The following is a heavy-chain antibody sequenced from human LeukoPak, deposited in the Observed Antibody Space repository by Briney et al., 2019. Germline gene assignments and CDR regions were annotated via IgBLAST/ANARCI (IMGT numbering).Heavy chain of an antibody. J-gene: IGHJ5*02. Sequence: SETLSLTCAVSGGSLSTTSWWVWLRQPPGKGLEWIGEVYHSGGGNKDYNPSLKSRATISIDTSRNQFSLNLRSVTAADTAVYYCARYSYDILTGYPKGWFDPWGQGTLVTVSS. V-gene: IGHV4-4*02. CDR3: ARYSYDILTGYPKGWFDP. D-gene: IGHD3-9*01. CDR1: GGSLSTTSW. CDR2: VYHSGGGNK.